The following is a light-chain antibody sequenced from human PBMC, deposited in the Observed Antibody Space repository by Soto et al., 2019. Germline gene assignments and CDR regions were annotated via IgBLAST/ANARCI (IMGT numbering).Light chain of an antibody. CDR1: QSLLYNSNNKNY. CDR2: WAS. V-gene: IGKV4-1*01. J-gene: IGKJ4*01. CDR3: HQYYSVPLT. Sequence: DIVMTQSPDSLAVSLGERATINCKSSQSLLYNSNNKNYLAWYQQEPGQPPKLLIYWASTRESGVPDRFSGSGSGTDFTLIISNLQAEDVAVYYCHQYYSVPLTFGGGTKVEIK.